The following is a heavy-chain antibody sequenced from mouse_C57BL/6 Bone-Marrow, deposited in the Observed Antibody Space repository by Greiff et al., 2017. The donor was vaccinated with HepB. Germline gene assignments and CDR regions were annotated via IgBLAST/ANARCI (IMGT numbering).Heavy chain of an antibody. V-gene: IGHV1-81*01. Sequence: VQLVESGAELARPGASVKLSCKASGYTFTSYGISWVKQRTGQGLEWIGEIYPRSGNTYYNEKFKGKATLTADKSSSTAYMELRSLTSEDSAVYFCARGNYGDWFAYWGQGTLVTVSA. D-gene: IGHD1-1*01. CDR1: GYTFTSYG. CDR3: ARGNYGDWFAY. CDR2: IYPRSGNT. J-gene: IGHJ3*01.